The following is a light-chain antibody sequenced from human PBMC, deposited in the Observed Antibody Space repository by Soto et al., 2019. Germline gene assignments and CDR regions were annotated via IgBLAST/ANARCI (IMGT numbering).Light chain of an antibody. CDR3: QHSRKWLNS. CDR1: QSVSSSY. V-gene: IGKV3-20*01. CDR2: GAS. J-gene: IGKJ5*01. Sequence: LTNSPCTLSLSHRVRVTLSCRTSQSVSSSYLACYQQKPCQAPRLLIYGASTRATGIPDRFSGSGSGTDFTLTIRRLEPEDFTVYFCQHSRKWLNSLGQRTRLAI.